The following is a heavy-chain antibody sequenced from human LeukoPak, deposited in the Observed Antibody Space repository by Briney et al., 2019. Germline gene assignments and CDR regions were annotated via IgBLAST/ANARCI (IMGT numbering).Heavy chain of an antibody. CDR3: VRGAVAAYLVYFDL. J-gene: IGHJ2*01. CDR1: GFTFSRYA. D-gene: IGHD6-19*01. Sequence: PGGSLRLSCAASGFTFSRYAMTWVRQAPGKGLEWVSLISTTEDSTHYADSVKGRFTISRDNSKNTLYVQMNSLRAEDTAVYYCVRGAVAAYLVYFDLWGRGTLVTVSS. CDR2: ISTTEDST. V-gene: IGHV3-23*01.